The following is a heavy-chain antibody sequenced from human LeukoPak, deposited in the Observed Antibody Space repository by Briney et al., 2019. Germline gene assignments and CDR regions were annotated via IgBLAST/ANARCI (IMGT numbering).Heavy chain of an antibody. V-gene: IGHV3-30-3*01. J-gene: IGHJ4*02. Sequence: GGSLRLSCAASGFTFSSYAMHWVRQAPGKGLEWVAVISYDGSNKYYADSVRGRFTISRDNSKNSLYLQMNSLRAEDTAVYYCARGSAMVNYWGQGTLVTVSS. CDR2: ISYDGSNK. D-gene: IGHD5-18*01. CDR3: ARGSAMVNY. CDR1: GFTFSSYA.